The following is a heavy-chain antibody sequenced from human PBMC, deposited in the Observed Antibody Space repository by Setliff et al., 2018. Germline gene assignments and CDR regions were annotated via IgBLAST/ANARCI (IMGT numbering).Heavy chain of an antibody. CDR1: GYSISSGYY. Sequence: SETLSLTCAVSGYSISSGYYWGWIRQPPGKGLEWIGSIYHSGSTYYNPFLKSRVTLSVDTSKNQFSLKLSPVTAADTAVYYCAVTMVRGLGSFDYWGQGTLVTVSS. CDR2: IYHSGST. D-gene: IGHD3-10*01. V-gene: IGHV4-38-2*01. CDR3: AVTMVRGLGSFDY. J-gene: IGHJ4*02.